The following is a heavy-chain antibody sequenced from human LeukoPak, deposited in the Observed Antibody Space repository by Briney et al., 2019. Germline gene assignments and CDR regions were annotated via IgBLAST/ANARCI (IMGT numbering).Heavy chain of an antibody. CDR3: TKTYYYGSGSLDY. CDR1: GFTFSDAW. V-gene: IGHV3-15*01. CDR2: IKSKTEGGTT. J-gene: IGHJ4*02. D-gene: IGHD3-10*01. Sequence: GGSLTLSCAASGFTFSDAWMSWVRQAPGKGLEWVGRIKSKTEGGTTDYAAPVKGRFTISRDDSKNTLYLQMNSLKTEDTAIYYCTKTYYYGSGSLDYWGQGTMVTVSS.